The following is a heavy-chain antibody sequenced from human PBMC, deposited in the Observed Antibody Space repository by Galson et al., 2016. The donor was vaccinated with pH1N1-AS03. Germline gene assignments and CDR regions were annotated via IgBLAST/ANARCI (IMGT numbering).Heavy chain of an antibody. J-gene: IGHJ4*02. Sequence: SLRLSCAASAFPLRDYALRWVRQAPGKGLEWVSTLGSGGDTHYADSVKGRFTISRDKSKNTMYQQMNSLRAEDTAIYYCTQGEGGGPDDDWGQGTLVTVSS. CDR3: TQGEGGGPDDD. CDR2: LGSGGDT. D-gene: IGHD3-16*01. V-gene: IGHV3-23*01. CDR1: AFPLRDYA.